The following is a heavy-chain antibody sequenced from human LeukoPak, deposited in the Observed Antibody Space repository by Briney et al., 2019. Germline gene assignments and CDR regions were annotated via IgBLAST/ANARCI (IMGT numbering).Heavy chain of an antibody. CDR3: ARARDYGDYVNWFDP. CDR2: INSDGSTT. J-gene: IGHJ5*02. CDR1: GFTFSSYW. Sequence: GGSLRLSCAASGFTFSSYWMHWVRQTPGKGLVWVSRINSDGSTTSYADSVKGRFTISRDKAKNTLYLQMSSLRAEDTAVYYCARARDYGDYVNWFDPWGQGTLVTVSS. D-gene: IGHD4-17*01. V-gene: IGHV3-74*01.